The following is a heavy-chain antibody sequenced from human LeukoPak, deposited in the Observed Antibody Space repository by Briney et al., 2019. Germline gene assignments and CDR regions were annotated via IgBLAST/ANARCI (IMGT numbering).Heavy chain of an antibody. CDR2: IKQDGSEK. V-gene: IGHV3-7*01. Sequence: GGSLRLSCAASGFTFSSYWMSWVRQAPGKRLEWVANIKQDGSEKYYVDSVKGRFTISRDNAKNSLYLQMNSLRAEDTAVYYCARVSDGGNPAGRPYYFDYWGQGTLVTVSS. CDR3: ARVSDGGNPAGRPYYFDY. D-gene: IGHD4-23*01. CDR1: GFTFSSYW. J-gene: IGHJ4*02.